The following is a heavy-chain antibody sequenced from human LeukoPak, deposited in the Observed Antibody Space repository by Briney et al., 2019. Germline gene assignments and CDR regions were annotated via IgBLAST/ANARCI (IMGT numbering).Heavy chain of an antibody. J-gene: IGHJ6*04. D-gene: IGHD3-10*02. CDR1: GFTFSSYE. CDR2: ISSSGSTL. V-gene: IGHV3-48*03. CDR3: AELGITMIGGV. Sequence: GGTLRLSCAASGFTFSSYEMNWVRQAPGKGLEWVSYISSSGSTLYYADSVRGRFTISRDNAKNSLYLQMNSLRAEDTAVYDCAELGITMIGGVWGKGTTVTISS.